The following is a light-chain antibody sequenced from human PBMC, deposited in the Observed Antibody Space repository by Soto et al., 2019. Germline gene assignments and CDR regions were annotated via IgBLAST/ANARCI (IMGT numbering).Light chain of an antibody. Sequence: QSALTQPASVSGSPGQSITISCTGTSSDVGGYNYVSWYQQHPGKAPKLMIYEVSNRPSGVSNRFSGSKSGNTASLTISGLQAVDEADYYCSSYTSSSTRVFGTGTKLTVL. J-gene: IGLJ1*01. CDR3: SSYTSSSTRV. CDR1: SSDVGGYNY. CDR2: EVS. V-gene: IGLV2-14*01.